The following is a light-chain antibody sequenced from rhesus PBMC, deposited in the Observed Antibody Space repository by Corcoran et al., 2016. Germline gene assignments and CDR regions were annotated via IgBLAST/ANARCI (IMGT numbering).Light chain of an antibody. V-gene: IGKV1-22*01. CDR2: KAS. CDR3: QQYSSRPWT. CDR1: QSISSW. J-gene: IGKJ1*01. Sequence: DIQMTQSPSSLSASVGDTVTITCRASQSISSWLDWYQQKPGKAPKPLIYKASSLLSGVPSRFSGSGSGTDFTLTISSLQSEDFATYFCQQYSSRPWTFGQGTKVEIK.